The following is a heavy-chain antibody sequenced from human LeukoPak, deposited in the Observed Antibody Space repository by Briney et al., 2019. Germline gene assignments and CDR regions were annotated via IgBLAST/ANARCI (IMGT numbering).Heavy chain of an antibody. J-gene: IGHJ3*01. CDR2: INPSGGST. CDR3: ARGGDDHAFDF. V-gene: IGHV1-46*01. D-gene: IGHD3-10*01. CDR1: GYTFTSYY. Sequence: ASVKVSCKASGYTFTSYYMHWVRQAPGQGLEWMGIINPSGGSTTYAQRFRGRVTMTRDTSTSTVYMELSSLRSEDTAVYYCARGGDDHAFDFWGQGTMVTVSS.